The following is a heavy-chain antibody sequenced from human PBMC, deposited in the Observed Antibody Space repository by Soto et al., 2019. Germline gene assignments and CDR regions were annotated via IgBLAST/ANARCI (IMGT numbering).Heavy chain of an antibody. CDR2: IKDKSSGGTS. D-gene: IGHD2-8*02. Sequence: GGSLRLSCVVTGLTFSKAWINWVRQAPGKGLEWIGRIKDKSSGGTSDYIAPVKGRFTISRDDSKNTVFLQMNSLKIEDTAVYFCTTDVLWWGGDNWGRGTLVTVSS. J-gene: IGHJ4*02. V-gene: IGHV3-15*07. CDR1: GLTFSKAW. CDR3: TTDVLWWGGDN.